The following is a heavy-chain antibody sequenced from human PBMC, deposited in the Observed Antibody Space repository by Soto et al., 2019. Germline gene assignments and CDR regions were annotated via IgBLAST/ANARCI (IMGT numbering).Heavy chain of an antibody. CDR1: GGSISSGGYY. Sequence: LSETLSLTCTVSGGSISSGGYYWSWIRQHPGKGLEWIGYIYYSGSTYYNPSLKSRVTISVDTSKNQFSLKLSSVTAADTAVYYCAKSPRDSSGYDGPFDYWGQGILVTVSS. CDR2: IYYSGST. V-gene: IGHV4-31*03. D-gene: IGHD5-12*01. CDR3: AKSPRDSSGYDGPFDY. J-gene: IGHJ4*02.